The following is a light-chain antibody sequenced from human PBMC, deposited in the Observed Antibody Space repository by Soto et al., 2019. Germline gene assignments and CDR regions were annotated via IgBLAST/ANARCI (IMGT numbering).Light chain of an antibody. Sequence: DIQMTQSPSSLSASVGDRVTITCRASQNISIYLTWYQQKPGKAPKLLIYTVSNLQSGVPSRFSADGSGTAFTLTISSLQPEDVATYYWQQSSYTPPFTFGRGTKVDIK. J-gene: IGKJ3*01. CDR1: QNISIY. CDR2: TVS. CDR3: QQSSYTPPFT. V-gene: IGKV1-39*01.